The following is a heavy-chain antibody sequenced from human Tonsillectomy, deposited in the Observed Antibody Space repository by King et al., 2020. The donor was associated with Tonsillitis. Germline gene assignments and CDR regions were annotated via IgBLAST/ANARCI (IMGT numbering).Heavy chain of an antibody. CDR2: IRGSGEST. J-gene: IGHJ4*02. Sequence: VQLVESGGGLVQPGGSLRLSCAASGFTFSSYVMNWVRQAPGKGLEWVSAIRGSGESTYYADSVKGRLTISRDNSKNTLYLQMNSLRAEDTAVYYCAKSKREQISKGWYFDYWGQGTLVTVSS. V-gene: IGHV3-23*04. D-gene: IGHD1/OR15-1a*01. CDR1: GFTFSSYV. CDR3: AKSKREQISKGWYFDY.